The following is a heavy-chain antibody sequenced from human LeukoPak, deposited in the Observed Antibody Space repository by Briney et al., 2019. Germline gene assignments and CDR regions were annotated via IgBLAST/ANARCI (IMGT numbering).Heavy chain of an antibody. CDR2: IKQDGSEK. V-gene: IGHV3-7*03. D-gene: IGHD1-26*01. CDR3: AKVGSYDAFDI. Sequence: PGGSLRLSCAASGFTFTSYWMGWVRQAPGKGLEWVANIKQDGSEKYYVDSVKGRFTISRDNAKNSVDLQMNSLRAEDTAVYYCAKVGSYDAFDIWGQGTMVTVSS. J-gene: IGHJ3*02. CDR1: GFTFTSYW.